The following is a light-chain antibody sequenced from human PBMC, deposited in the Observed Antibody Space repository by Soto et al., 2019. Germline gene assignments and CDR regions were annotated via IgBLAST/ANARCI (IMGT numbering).Light chain of an antibody. CDR2: GAS. Sequence: EIVLTQSPGTLSLSPGERATLSCRASQSVSSSYLAWYQQKPGQAPRLLIYGASSRATGIPDRFSGSGSGTDFALTISRLEPEDLAVYYCQQYGSSQFTVGGGTKVEIK. CDR1: QSVSSSY. V-gene: IGKV3-20*01. J-gene: IGKJ4*01. CDR3: QQYGSSQFT.